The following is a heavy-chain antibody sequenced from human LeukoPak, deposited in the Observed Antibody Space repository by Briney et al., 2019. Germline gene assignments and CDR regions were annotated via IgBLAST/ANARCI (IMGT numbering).Heavy chain of an antibody. V-gene: IGHV3-21*01. D-gene: IGHD3-10*01. J-gene: IGHJ6*03. CDR3: ARDRGTRFGYYYMDV. CDR2: ISSSSSYI. Sequence: PGGSLRLSCAASGFTFSSYSMNWVRQASGKGLEWVSSISSSSSYIYYADSVKGRFTISRDNAKNSLYLQMNSLRAEDTAVYYCARDRGTRFGYYYMDVWGKGTTVTVSS. CDR1: GFTFSSYS.